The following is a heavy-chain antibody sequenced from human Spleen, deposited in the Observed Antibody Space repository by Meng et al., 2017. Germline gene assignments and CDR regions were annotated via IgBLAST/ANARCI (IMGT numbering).Heavy chain of an antibody. D-gene: IGHD6-19*01. V-gene: IGHV1-69*13. CDR2: IIPFFGTP. CDR1: GGTFSTYA. CDR3: ARGVRYSSGWQSSFDY. Sequence: SVKVSCKSSGGTFSTYAFTWVRQAPGQGLEWVGGIIPFFGTPSYAQNFQGRVTITADESTTTVFMELSSLKSEDTALYYCARGVRYSSGWQSSFDYWGQGALVTISS. J-gene: IGHJ4*02.